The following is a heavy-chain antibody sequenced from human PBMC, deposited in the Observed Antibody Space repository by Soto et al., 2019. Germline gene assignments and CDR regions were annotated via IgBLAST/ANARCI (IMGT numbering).Heavy chain of an antibody. Sequence: QVQLVQSGAEVKKPGASVKVSCKAPGYIFPSCTISWVRQAPGQGLEWMGWISAYNGNIKDAQKFQGRFTMTTDTSTSTAYMELMSLTSDDTAMYYCAIANYGDNDYWGQGTLVTVSS. J-gene: IGHJ4*02. CDR1: GYIFPSCT. CDR2: ISAYNGNI. D-gene: IGHD4-17*01. CDR3: AIANYGDNDY. V-gene: IGHV1-18*01.